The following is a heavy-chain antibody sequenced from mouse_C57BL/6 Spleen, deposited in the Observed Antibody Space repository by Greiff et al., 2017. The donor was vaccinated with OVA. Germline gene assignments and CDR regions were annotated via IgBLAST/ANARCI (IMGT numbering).Heavy chain of an antibody. J-gene: IGHJ3*01. Sequence: QVQLQQPGAELVMPGASVKLSCKASGYTFTSYWMHWVKQRPGQGLEWIGEIDPSDSYTNYNQKFKGKSTLTVDKSSSTAYMQLSSLTSEDSAVYDCARKGYYPAWFAYWGQGTLVTVSA. CDR1: GYTFTSYW. D-gene: IGHD2-3*01. CDR3: ARKGYYPAWFAY. V-gene: IGHV1-69*01. CDR2: IDPSDSYT.